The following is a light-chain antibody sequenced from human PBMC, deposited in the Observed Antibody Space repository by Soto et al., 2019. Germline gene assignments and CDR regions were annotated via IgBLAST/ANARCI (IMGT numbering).Light chain of an antibody. Sequence: QPVLTQPPSASGTPGQRVTISCSGSSSNIGSNTVNWYQHLPGTAPKLLIYSDNQRPSGVPDRFSGSKSGTSASLAISGLQSEDEADYYCAPWDDSLNGWVFGGGTQLTVL. CDR2: SDN. V-gene: IGLV1-44*01. J-gene: IGLJ3*02. CDR3: APWDDSLNGWV. CDR1: SSNIGSNT.